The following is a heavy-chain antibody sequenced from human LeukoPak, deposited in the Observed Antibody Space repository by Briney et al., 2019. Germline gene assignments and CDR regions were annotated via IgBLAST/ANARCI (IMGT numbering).Heavy chain of an antibody. CDR1: GGSISSYY. V-gene: IGHV4-59*01. J-gene: IGHJ4*02. Sequence: PSETLSLTCTVSGGSISSYYWSWIRQPPGKGLEWIGYIYYSGSTNYNPPLKSRVTISVDTSKNQFSLKLSSVTAADTAVYYCARVNLGYCSSTSCYPFDYWGQGTLVTVSS. D-gene: IGHD2-2*01. CDR2: IYYSGST. CDR3: ARVNLGYCSSTSCYPFDY.